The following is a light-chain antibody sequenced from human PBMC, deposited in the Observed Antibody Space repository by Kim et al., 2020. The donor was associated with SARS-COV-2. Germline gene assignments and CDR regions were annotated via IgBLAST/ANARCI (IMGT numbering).Light chain of an antibody. V-gene: IGLV1-51*01. CDR1: NSNIGNNY. CDR3: GAWDSSLGGVV. CDR2: ANN. J-gene: IGLJ2*01. Sequence: QSVLTQPPSVSAAPGQKVTISCSGSNSNIGNNYVSWYQQLPGTAPKLLIYANNNRPSGIPDRFSGSKSATSATLGITGLQTGDEADYYCGAWDSSLGGVVFGGGTQLTVL.